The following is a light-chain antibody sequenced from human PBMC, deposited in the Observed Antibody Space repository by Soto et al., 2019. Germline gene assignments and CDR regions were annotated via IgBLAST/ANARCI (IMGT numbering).Light chain of an antibody. CDR3: QQYHNTPIT. Sequence: IVMTQSPDTLSVSPGERATLSCRASQSVSSNLAWYQQKPGQAPRLLIYGASTRATGIPDRFSGSGSGTDFTLTINRLEPEDFAVYYCQQYHNTPITFGQGTRLEIK. CDR1: QSVSSN. CDR2: GAS. J-gene: IGKJ5*01. V-gene: IGKV3-15*01.